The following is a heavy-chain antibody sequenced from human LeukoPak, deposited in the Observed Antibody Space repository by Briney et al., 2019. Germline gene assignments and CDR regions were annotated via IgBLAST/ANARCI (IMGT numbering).Heavy chain of an antibody. V-gene: IGHV3-11*01. D-gene: IGHD2-2*01. J-gene: IGHJ4*02. CDR2: ISSSGSTI. CDR3: ARSSPYCSSTSCYPYFDY. Sequence: GGSLRLSCAASGFTFSDYYMSWIRQAPGKGLEWVSYISSSGSTIYYADSVKGRFTISRDNAKNSLYLQMNSLRAEDTAVYYCARSSPYCSSTSCYPYFDYWGQGTLVTVSS. CDR1: GFTFSDYY.